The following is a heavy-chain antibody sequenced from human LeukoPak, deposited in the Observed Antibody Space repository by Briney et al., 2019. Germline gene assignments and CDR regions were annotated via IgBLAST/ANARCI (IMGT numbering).Heavy chain of an antibody. V-gene: IGHV1-2*02. CDR2: ISPNSGGT. CDR1: GYTFTDYY. D-gene: IGHD6-13*01. J-gene: IGHJ4*02. CDR3: ATLVLGY. Sequence: ASVKVSCKASGYTFTDYYIHWVRQAPGQGLEWMGWISPNSGGTNYAQKFQGRVTMTRDTSISTAYMELSSLRSEDTAVYYCATLVLGYWGQGTLVTVSS.